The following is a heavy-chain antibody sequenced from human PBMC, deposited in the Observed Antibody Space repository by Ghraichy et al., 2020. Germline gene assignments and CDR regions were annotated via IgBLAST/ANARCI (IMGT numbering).Heavy chain of an antibody. CDR1: GFTFSSYA. Sequence: GGSLRLSCSASGFTFSSYAMHWVRQAPGKELEYVSGISSNGGSTYYADSVKGRFTISRDNSKNTLYLQVSSLRAEDTAVYYCVKDLGVTIFGVVTRYGMDVWGQGTTVTVSS. CDR2: ISSNGGST. D-gene: IGHD3-3*01. CDR3: VKDLGVTIFGVVTRYGMDV. V-gene: IGHV3-64D*06. J-gene: IGHJ6*02.